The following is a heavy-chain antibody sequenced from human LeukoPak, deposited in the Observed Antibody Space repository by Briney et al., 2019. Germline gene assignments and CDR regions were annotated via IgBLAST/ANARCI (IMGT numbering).Heavy chain of an antibody. V-gene: IGHV4-4*02. CDR2: IDYRGST. CDR1: GGSISSNNW. Sequence: SETLSLTCAVSGGSISSNNWWSWVRQAPGKGLEWIAYIDYRGSTTYNPSLKSRVTISVDTSRNQFSLKLSSVTAADTAVYYCARSRSGYSYDHAAFDIWGQGTMVTVSS. D-gene: IGHD5-18*01. J-gene: IGHJ3*02. CDR3: ARSRSGYSYDHAAFDI.